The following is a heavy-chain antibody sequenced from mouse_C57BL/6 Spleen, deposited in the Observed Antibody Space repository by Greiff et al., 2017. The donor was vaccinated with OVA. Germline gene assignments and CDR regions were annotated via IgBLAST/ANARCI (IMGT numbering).Heavy chain of an antibody. CDR1: GYAFTNYL. CDR2: INPGSGGT. Sequence: VQLQQSGAELVRPGTSVKVSCKASGYAFTNYLIEWVQQRPGQGLEWIGVINPGSGGTNYTEKFTGKATLTADKSSSTAYMQLSSLTSEDSAVDFCARSAVVATDDWGQGTTLTVSS. V-gene: IGHV1-54*01. CDR3: ARSAVVATDD. J-gene: IGHJ2*01. D-gene: IGHD1-1*01.